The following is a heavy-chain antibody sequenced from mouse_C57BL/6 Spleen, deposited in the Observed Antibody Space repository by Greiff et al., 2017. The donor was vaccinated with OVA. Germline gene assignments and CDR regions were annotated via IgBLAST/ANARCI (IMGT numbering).Heavy chain of an antibody. D-gene: IGHD2-4*01. CDR2: IYPGDGDT. J-gene: IGHJ2*01. Sequence: LQESGAELVKPGASVKISCKASGYAFSSYWMNWVKQRPGKGLEWIGQIYPGDGDTNYNGKFKGKATLTADKSSSTAYMQLSSLTSEDSAVYFCARSGYDYDYFDYWGQGTTLTVSS. V-gene: IGHV1-80*01. CDR3: ARSGYDYDYFDY. CDR1: GYAFSSYW.